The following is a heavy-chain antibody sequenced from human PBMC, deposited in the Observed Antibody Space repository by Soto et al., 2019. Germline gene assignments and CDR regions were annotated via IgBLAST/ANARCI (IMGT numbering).Heavy chain of an antibody. Sequence: GGSLRLSCAASGFTFDDYAMHWVRQAPGKGLEWVSGISWNSGSIGYADSVKGRFTISRDNAKNSLYLQMNSLRAEDTALYYCAKDAGTTGYYYYGMDVWGQGTTVTVSS. V-gene: IGHV3-9*01. J-gene: IGHJ6*02. CDR3: AKDAGTTGYYYYGMDV. D-gene: IGHD1-1*01. CDR2: ISWNSGSI. CDR1: GFTFDDYA.